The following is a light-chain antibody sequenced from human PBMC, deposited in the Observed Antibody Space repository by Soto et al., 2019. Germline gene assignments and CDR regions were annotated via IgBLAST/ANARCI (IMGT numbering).Light chain of an antibody. V-gene: IGLV2-8*01. CDR1: SSDVGGYNH. CDR2: DVS. CDR3: SSYAGTNSLV. J-gene: IGLJ1*01. Sequence: QSALTQPPSASGSLGQSVTISCTGTSSDVGGYNHVSWYQQHPGKAPKLLIYDVSYRPSGVPDRFSGSKSGNTASLTVSGLQAEDETDYYCSSYAGTNSLVFGTGTKLTVL.